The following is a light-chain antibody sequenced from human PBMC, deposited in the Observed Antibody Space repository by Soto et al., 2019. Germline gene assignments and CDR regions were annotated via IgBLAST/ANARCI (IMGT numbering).Light chain of an antibody. Sequence: DIQMTQSPPTLSASVGDRVTITCRASQSISRWLAWYQQKPGKAPKLLIYDASSLQSGVPSRFRDSGSGTAFTLTISARQLVFFPTYYCQLNDIFFSFAPGTKVN. J-gene: IGKJ3*01. CDR2: DAS. V-gene: IGKV1-5*01. CDR1: QSISRW. CDR3: QLNDIFFS.